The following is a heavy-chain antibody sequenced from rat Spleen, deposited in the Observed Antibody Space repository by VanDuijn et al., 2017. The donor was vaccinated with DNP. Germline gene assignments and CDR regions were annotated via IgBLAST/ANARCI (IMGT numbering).Heavy chain of an antibody. CDR3: ARHGRRVFDY. D-gene: IGHD1-11*01. Sequence: EVQLVESGGGLVQPGRSLKLSCAASGFTFSDYYMAWFRQAPTKGLELVAYISYAGGSTYHGDSVKGRFTISRDNAESTLYLQMNSLRSEDMATYFCARHGRRVFDYWGQGVMVTVSS. V-gene: IGHV5-22*01. J-gene: IGHJ2*01. CDR2: ISYAGGST. CDR1: GFTFSDYY.